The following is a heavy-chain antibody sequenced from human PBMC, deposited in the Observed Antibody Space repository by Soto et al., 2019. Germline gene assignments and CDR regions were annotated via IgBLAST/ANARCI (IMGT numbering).Heavy chain of an antibody. CDR2: ISGSGGST. CDR1: GFTFSSYA. V-gene: IGHV3-23*01. D-gene: IGHD3-3*01. J-gene: IGHJ4*02. Sequence: HPGGSLRLSCAASGFTFSSYAMSWVRQAPGKGLEWVSAISGSGGSTYYADSVKGRFTISRDNSKNTLYLQMNSLRAEDTAVYYCAKDPLQYDFWSGYPPWYFDYWGQGTLVTVSS. CDR3: AKDPLQYDFWSGYPPWYFDY.